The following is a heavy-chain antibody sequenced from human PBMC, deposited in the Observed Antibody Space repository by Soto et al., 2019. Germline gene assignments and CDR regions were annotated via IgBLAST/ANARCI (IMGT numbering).Heavy chain of an antibody. CDR3: ARDELWPPHLFDY. D-gene: IGHD1-26*01. CDR2: IKQDGSEK. Sequence: GGSVRLSCAASGFTFSSYWMSWVRQAPGKGLEWVANIKQDGSEKYYVDSVKGRFTISRDNAKNSLYLQMNSLRDEETAVYYCARDELWPPHLFDYWGQGHLVTVSS. J-gene: IGHJ4*02. CDR1: GFTFSSYW. V-gene: IGHV3-7*03.